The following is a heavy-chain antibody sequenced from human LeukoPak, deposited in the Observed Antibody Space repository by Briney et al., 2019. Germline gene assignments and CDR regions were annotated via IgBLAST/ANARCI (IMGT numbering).Heavy chain of an antibody. CDR1: GGSISSYC. CDR2: IYYSGST. CDR3: ARAYSSSWYEFDY. V-gene: IGHV4-59*01. J-gene: IGHJ4*02. Sequence: SEALSLTCTVSGGSISSYCWSWIRQPPGKGLEWIGYIYYSGSTNYNPSLKSRVTISVDTSKNQFSLKLSSVTAADTAVYYCARAYSSSWYEFDYWGQGTLVTVSS. D-gene: IGHD6-13*01.